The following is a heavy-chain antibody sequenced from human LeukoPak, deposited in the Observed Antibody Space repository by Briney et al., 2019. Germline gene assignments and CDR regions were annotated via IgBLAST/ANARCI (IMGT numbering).Heavy chain of an antibody. CDR2: ISYSGST. D-gene: IGHD4-17*01. CDR3: ARHYLYGDPPAFDI. Sequence: PSETLSLTCTVSGASISSYYWNWIRQPQGKGLEWIGHISYSGSTSYNPPLKSRVTISMDTSTNQFSLKVNSVTAADTAMYYCARHYLYGDPPAFDIWGQGTMVTVSS. CDR1: GASISSYY. V-gene: IGHV4-59*01. J-gene: IGHJ3*02.